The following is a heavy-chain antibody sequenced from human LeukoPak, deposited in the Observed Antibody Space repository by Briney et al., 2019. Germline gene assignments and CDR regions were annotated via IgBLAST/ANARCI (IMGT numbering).Heavy chain of an antibody. J-gene: IGHJ5*02. Sequence: PSETLSLTCTVSGGSIRGYYWSWIRQPPGKGLEWIGYIHYSGSTKYNPSLKSRVTTSVDTSKNQFFLRLTSVTAADTAVYYCGRDRAADGSNWFAPGGQGTLVTVSS. CDR2: IHYSGST. V-gene: IGHV4-59*01. CDR1: GGSIRGYY. D-gene: IGHD4/OR15-4a*01. CDR3: GRDRAADGSNWFAP.